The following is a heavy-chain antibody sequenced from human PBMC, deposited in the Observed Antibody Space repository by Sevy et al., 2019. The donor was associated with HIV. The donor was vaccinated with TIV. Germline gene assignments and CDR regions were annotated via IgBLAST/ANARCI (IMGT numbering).Heavy chain of an antibody. CDR3: ASEFGYSSSWGSFDY. V-gene: IGHV3-21*01. CDR1: GFTFSSYS. CDR2: ISSSSSYI. J-gene: IGHJ4*02. Sequence: GGSLRLSCAASGFTFSSYSMNWFRQAPGKGLEWVSSISSSSSYIYYADSVKGRFTITRDNAKNSLYLQMNSLRAEDTAVYYCASEFGYSSSWGSFDYWGQGTLVTVSS. D-gene: IGHD6-13*01.